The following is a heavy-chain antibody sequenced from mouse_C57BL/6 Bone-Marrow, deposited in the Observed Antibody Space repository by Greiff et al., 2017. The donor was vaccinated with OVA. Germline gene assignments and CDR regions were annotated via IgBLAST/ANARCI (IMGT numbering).Heavy chain of an antibody. V-gene: IGHV1-76*01. J-gene: IGHJ4*01. CDR3: AREERGDGCYAMDY. CDR1: GYTFTDYY. Sequence: QVQLKQSGAELVRPGASVKLSCKASGYTFTDYYINWVKQRPGQGLEWIARIYPGSGNTYYNEKFKGKATLTAEKSSSTAYMQLSSLTSEDSAVYFCAREERGDGCYAMDYWGQGTSVTVSS. CDR2: IYPGSGNT. D-gene: IGHD2-3*01.